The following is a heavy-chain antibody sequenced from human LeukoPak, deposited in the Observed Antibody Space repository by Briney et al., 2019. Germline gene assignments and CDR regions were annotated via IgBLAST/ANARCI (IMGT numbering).Heavy chain of an antibody. V-gene: IGHV4-59*01. Sequence: PSETLSLTCTVSGGSISSYYWIWIRQPPGQGLEWMGYIYYSRSTNSNPSLKSRVTITVDTSKKQFSQKRSSVTAADTAVYYCARAAYSSSSLFDFWGQGTLVTASS. CDR2: IYYSRST. D-gene: IGHD6-6*01. CDR3: ARAAYSSSSLFDF. CDR1: GGSISSYY. J-gene: IGHJ4*02.